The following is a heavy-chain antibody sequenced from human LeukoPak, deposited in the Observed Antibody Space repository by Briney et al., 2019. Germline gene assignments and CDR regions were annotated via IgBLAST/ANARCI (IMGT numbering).Heavy chain of an antibody. D-gene: IGHD4-17*01. CDR1: GFTFSSYA. V-gene: IGHV3-64D*06. CDR3: VKGYGDYPLGAFDI. Sequence: PGGSLRLSCSASGFTFSSYAVHWVRQAPGKGLEYVSAISSNGGSTYYADSVKGRFTISRDNSKNTLYLQMSSLRAEDTAVYYCVKGYGDYPLGAFDIWGQGTMVTVSS. CDR2: ISSNGGST. J-gene: IGHJ3*02.